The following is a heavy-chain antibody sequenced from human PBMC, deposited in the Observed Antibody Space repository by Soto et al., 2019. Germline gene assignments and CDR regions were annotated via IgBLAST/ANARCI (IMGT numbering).Heavy chain of an antibody. CDR1: GYSISSYY. CDR2: IYYSGNT. D-gene: IGHD3-10*01. CDR3: ARLSYSGSGSYYYYYYGMDV. V-gene: IGHV4-59*01. J-gene: IGHJ6*02. Sequence: SSETLSLTCGVSGYSISSYYWSWIRQPPGKGLEWIGYIYYSGNTNYNPSLKSRVTISVDTSKNQFSLKLSSVTAADTAVYYCARLSYSGSGSYYYYYYGMDVWGQGTTVTVSS.